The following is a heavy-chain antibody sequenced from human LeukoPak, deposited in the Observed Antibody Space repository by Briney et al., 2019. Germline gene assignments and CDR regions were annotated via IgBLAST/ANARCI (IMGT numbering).Heavy chain of an antibody. CDR3: VKDGSGSYYTYYFDY. D-gene: IGHD3-10*01. V-gene: IGHV3-48*02. Sequence: GGSLRLSCVASGFTFSRYNMNWVRQAPGKGLEWVSYISSSSSTIYYADSVKGRFTISRDNAKTSLYLQMNSLRDEDTAVYYCVKDGSGSYYTYYFDYWGQGTLVTVSS. CDR1: GFTFSRYN. J-gene: IGHJ4*02. CDR2: ISSSSSTI.